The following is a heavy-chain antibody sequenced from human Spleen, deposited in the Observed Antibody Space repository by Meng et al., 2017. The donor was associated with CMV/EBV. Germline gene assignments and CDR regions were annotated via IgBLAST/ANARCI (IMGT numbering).Heavy chain of an antibody. CDR2: IIPILGIA. J-gene: IGHJ4*01. V-gene: IGHV1-69*10. CDR1: GDSFSSYA. Sequence: SVKVSCKASGDSFSSYAISWVRQAPGQGLEWMGGIIPILGIANYAQKFQGRVTITADKSTSTAYMELSSLRSEDTAVYYCARDRGYSYGYFDYWGQGTMVTVSS. CDR3: ARDRGYSYGYFDY. D-gene: IGHD5-18*01.